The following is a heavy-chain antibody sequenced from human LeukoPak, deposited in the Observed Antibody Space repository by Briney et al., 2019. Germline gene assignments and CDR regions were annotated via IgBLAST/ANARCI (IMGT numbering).Heavy chain of an antibody. Sequence: ASVKVSCKASGYTFTSYYIHWVRQAPGQGLEWMGIINPSGGSTSYAQKFQGRVTMTRDTSISTAYMELSSLGSEDTAVYYCASEGSITPFDYWGQGTLVTVSS. D-gene: IGHD3-10*01. CDR2: INPSGGST. J-gene: IGHJ4*02. CDR3: ASEGSITPFDY. V-gene: IGHV1-46*01. CDR1: GYTFTSYY.